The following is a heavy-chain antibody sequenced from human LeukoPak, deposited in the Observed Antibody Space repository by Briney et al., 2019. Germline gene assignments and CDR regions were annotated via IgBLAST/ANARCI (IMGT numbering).Heavy chain of an antibody. V-gene: IGHV3-21*01. CDR2: ISSSSSYI. Sequence: GGSLRLSCAASGFTFSSYSMNWVRQAPGKGLEWVSSISSSSSYIYYADSVKGRFTISRDNAKNSLYLQMNSLRAEDTAVYYCARSSGIAAAYYDYWGQGTLVTVSS. CDR3: ARSSGIAAAYYDY. CDR1: GFTFSSYS. J-gene: IGHJ4*02. D-gene: IGHD6-13*01.